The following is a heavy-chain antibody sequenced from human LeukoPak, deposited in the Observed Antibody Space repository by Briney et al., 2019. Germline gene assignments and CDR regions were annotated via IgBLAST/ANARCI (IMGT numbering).Heavy chain of an antibody. V-gene: IGHV3-21*01. J-gene: IGHJ5*02. CDR3: ARGSFGSGSYYSGEWFDP. CDR2: ISSSSSYI. CDR1: GFTFSSYS. D-gene: IGHD3-10*01. Sequence: GGSLRLSCAASGFTFSSYSMNWVRQAPGKGLEWVSSISSSSSYIYYADSVKGRFTISRDNAKNSLYLQMNSLRAEDTAVYYCARGSFGSGSYYSGEWFDPWGQGSLVAVSS.